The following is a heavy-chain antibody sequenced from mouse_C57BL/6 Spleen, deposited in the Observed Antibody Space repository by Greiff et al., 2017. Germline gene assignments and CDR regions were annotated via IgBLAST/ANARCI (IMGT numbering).Heavy chain of an antibody. CDR3: ARGDYYFDY. CDR1: GYTFTDYY. CDR2: IYPGSGNT. V-gene: IGHV1-76*01. Sequence: QVQLQQSGAELVRPGASVKLSCTASGYTFTDYYINWVKQRPGQGLEWIARIYPGSGNTYYNEKFKGKDTLTAEKSSSTAYMQLSSLTSEDSAVYFCARGDYYFDYWGQGTTLTVSS. J-gene: IGHJ2*01.